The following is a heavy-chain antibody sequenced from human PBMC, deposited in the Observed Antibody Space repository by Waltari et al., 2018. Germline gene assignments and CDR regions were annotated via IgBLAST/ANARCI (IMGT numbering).Heavy chain of an antibody. Sequence: QVQLVQYGAEVKKPGASVKVSCKASGYTFTGYYMHWVRQDPGQGLEWMGWINPNSGGTNYAQKFQGWVTMTRDTSISTAYMELSRLRSDDTAVYYCAREGVTGTTLYYYGMDVWGQGTTVTVSS. V-gene: IGHV1-2*04. CDR2: INPNSGGT. CDR3: AREGVTGTTLYYYGMDV. J-gene: IGHJ6*02. D-gene: IGHD1-7*01. CDR1: GYTFTGYY.